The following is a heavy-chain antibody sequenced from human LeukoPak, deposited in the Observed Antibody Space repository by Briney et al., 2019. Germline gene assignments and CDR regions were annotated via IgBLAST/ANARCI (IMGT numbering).Heavy chain of an antibody. CDR3: ARAVNDYVWGSYRYYYMDV. CDR1: GGSISSGDYY. V-gene: IGHV4-30-4*08. Sequence: SETLSLICTVSGGSISSGDYYWSWIRQPPGKGLEWIGYIYYSGSTYYNPSLKSRVTISVDTSKNQFSLKLSSVTAADTAVYYCARAVNDYVWGSYRYYYMDVWGKGTTVTVSS. J-gene: IGHJ6*03. CDR2: IYYSGST. D-gene: IGHD3-16*02.